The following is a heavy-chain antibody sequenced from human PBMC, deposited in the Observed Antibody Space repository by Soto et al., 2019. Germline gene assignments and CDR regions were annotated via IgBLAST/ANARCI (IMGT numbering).Heavy chain of an antibody. CDR3: ASPWASTTMVHSSFDY. Sequence: PGGSLRLSCAASAFTFSNHAIHWVRQAPGKGLEWVAIISYDGSNKYYADSVKGRFTISRDNSKNTLNLQMNSLRPEDTAVYYCASPWASTTMVHSSFDYWGQGTPVTVSS. V-gene: IGHV3-30-3*01. D-gene: IGHD5-18*01. J-gene: IGHJ4*02. CDR1: AFTFSNHA. CDR2: ISYDGSNK.